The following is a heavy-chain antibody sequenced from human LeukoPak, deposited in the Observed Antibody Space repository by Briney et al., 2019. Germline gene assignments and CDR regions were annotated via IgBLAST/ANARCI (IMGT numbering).Heavy chain of an antibody. D-gene: IGHD3-3*01. CDR2: IKQDGSDK. J-gene: IGHJ4*02. CDR3: ARATTLFGVDKYFHY. CDR1: GFTFSSYA. V-gene: IGHV3-7*05. Sequence: PGGSLRLSCAASGFTFSSYAMSWVRQAPGKGLEWVANIKQDGSDKYYVDSVKGRFTISRDNAKNSLYLQMNSLRAEDTAVYYCARATTLFGVDKYFHYWGQGTPVTVSS.